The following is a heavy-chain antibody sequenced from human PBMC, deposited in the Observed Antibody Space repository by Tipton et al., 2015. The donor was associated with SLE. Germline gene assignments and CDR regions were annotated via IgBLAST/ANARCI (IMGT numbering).Heavy chain of an antibody. Sequence: TLSLTCTVSGGSISSYYWSWIRQPPGKGLEWIGYIYYSGSTNYNPSLKSRVTISVDTSKNQFSLKLSSVTAADTAVYYCARERIAVAGRDYYGMDAWGQGTTVTVS. CDR1: GGSISSYY. V-gene: IGHV4-59*01. CDR2: IYYSGST. CDR3: ARERIAVAGRDYYGMDA. J-gene: IGHJ6*02. D-gene: IGHD6-19*01.